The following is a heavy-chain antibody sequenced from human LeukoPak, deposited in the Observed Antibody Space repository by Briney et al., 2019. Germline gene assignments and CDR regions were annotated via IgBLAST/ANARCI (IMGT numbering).Heavy chain of an antibody. CDR1: GYSISSGYY. CDR2: IYTSGTT. V-gene: IGHV4-4*07. J-gene: IGHJ4*02. D-gene: IGHD6-13*01. Sequence: SETLSLTCTVSGYSISSGYYWSWIRQPAGKGLEWIGRIYTSGTTHYNPSLKSRVTMSVDTSKNQFSLNLSSVTAADTAVYYCARFSSIAAAFDYWGLGTLVTVSS. CDR3: ARFSSIAAAFDY.